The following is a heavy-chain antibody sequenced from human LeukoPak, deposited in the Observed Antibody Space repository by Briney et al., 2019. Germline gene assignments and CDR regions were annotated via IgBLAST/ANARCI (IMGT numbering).Heavy chain of an antibody. CDR1: DDSIRSYY. Sequence: SETLSLTCTVSDDSIRSYYWTWFRQPPGKGLEWIGYVFYSGRTNYSPSLESRVTMSVATSKNQFSLRLSSLTAADTAVYYCARQHSSGYYYFDSWGQGILVTVSS. V-gene: IGHV4-59*08. CDR3: ARQHSSGYYYFDS. J-gene: IGHJ4*02. D-gene: IGHD3-22*01. CDR2: VFYSGRT.